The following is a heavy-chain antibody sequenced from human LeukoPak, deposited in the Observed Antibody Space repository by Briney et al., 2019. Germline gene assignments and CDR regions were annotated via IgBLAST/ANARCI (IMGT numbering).Heavy chain of an antibody. CDR3: ARTSLIAVAGTRAFDI. D-gene: IGHD6-19*01. CDR1: GYTFTSYG. J-gene: IGHJ3*02. V-gene: IGHV1-18*01. Sequence: ASVKVSCKASGYTFTSYGISWVRQAPGQGLEWMGWISAYNGNTNYAQKLQGRVTMTTDTSTSTAYMELGSLRSDDTAVYYCARTSLIAVAGTRAFDIWGQGTMVTVSS. CDR2: ISAYNGNT.